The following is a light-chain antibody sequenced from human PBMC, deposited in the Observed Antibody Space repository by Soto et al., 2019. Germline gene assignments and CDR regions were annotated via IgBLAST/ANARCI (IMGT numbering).Light chain of an antibody. J-gene: IGKJ1*01. Sequence: DIQMTQSPSTLSASVGDRVTITCRASQSINSWLAWYQQKPGKAPNLLIYKASSLESGVPSRFSGSGSGTEFTLTISSLQPDDFATYYCQQYNSYPWTFGQGTKVDNK. CDR2: KAS. V-gene: IGKV1-5*03. CDR1: QSINSW. CDR3: QQYNSYPWT.